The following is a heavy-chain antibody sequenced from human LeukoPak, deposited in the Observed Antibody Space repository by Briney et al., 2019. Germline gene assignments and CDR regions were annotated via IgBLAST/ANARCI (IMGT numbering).Heavy chain of an antibody. V-gene: IGHV3-53*01. CDR1: GFTVSTNY. Sequence: GGSLRLSCAASGFTVSTNYMNWVRQAPGKGLEWVSILYSGSDTYYADSVKGRFTISRDSSKNILSLQMNNLRAEDTAVYYCARVGDHFHWYLDLWGRGILVTVSS. CDR3: ARVGDHFHWYLDL. J-gene: IGHJ2*01. CDR2: LYSGSDT. D-gene: IGHD3-10*01.